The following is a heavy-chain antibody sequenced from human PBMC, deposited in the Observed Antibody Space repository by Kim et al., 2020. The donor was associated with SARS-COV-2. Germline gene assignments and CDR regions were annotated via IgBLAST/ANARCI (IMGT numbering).Heavy chain of an antibody. Sequence: SVKVSCKASGFTFTSSAVQWVRQARGQRLEWIGWIVVGSGDTNYAQKFQERVTITRDMSTSTAYMELSSLRSEDTAVYYCAARRDGYKSTTYYFDYWGQGTLVTVSS. CDR2: IVVGSGDT. CDR3: AARRDGYKSTTYYFDY. D-gene: IGHD5-12*01. V-gene: IGHV1-58*01. J-gene: IGHJ4*02. CDR1: GFTFTSSA.